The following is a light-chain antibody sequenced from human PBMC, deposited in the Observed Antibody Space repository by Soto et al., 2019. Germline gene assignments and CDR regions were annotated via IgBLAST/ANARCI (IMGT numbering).Light chain of an antibody. CDR3: SSSTTSNSWV. V-gene: IGLV2-14*03. CDR2: DVS. Sequence: QSALTQPASVSGSPGQSITISCTGTSSDVGNFDYVSWYQHRPGMAPKLIIYDVSNRPSVVSHRFSGSKSGNTASLTISGLQAEDEADYYCSSSTTSNSWVFGGGTKVTVL. J-gene: IGLJ3*02. CDR1: SSDVGNFDY.